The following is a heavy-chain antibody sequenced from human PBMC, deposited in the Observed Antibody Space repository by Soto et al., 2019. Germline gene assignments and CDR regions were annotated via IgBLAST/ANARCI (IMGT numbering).Heavy chain of an antibody. CDR2: VYWDDDK. CDR3: AHKGGRGAGMDV. Sequence: QITLKESGPTLVKPTQTLTLTCTFSGFSLTTSGVGVAWIRQPPGEALEWLALVYWDDDKRYSPSLKSRLTSTKETSKNQAVLTMTNMDPVDTATYYCAHKGGRGAGMDVWGQGTTVTVSS. J-gene: IGHJ6*02. D-gene: IGHD2-15*01. CDR1: GFSLTTSGVG. V-gene: IGHV2-5*02.